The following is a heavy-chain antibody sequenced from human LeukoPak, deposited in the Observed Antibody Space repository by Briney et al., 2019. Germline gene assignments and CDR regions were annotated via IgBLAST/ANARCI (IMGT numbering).Heavy chain of an antibody. CDR1: GFTFTSSA. Sequence: ASVKVSCKASGFTFTSSAMQWVRQARGQRLEWIGWIVVGSGNTNYAQKFQERVTITRDMSTGTAYMELSSLRSEDTAVYYCAAVGHSSGYLSYYGMDVWGQGTTVTVSS. CDR2: IVVGSGNT. J-gene: IGHJ6*02. V-gene: IGHV1-58*02. D-gene: IGHD3-22*01. CDR3: AAVGHSSGYLSYYGMDV.